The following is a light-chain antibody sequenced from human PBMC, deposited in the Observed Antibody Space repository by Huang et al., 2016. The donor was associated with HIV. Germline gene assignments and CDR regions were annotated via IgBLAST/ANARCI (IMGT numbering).Light chain of an antibody. J-gene: IGKJ1*01. Sequence: EIVLTQSPATLSLSPGERATLSCRASQSVSSYLAWDQQKPGQAPRLLIYDASNRATGIPARCSGSGSGTDFTLTISSLEPEDFAVYYCQQRSNWPPWTFGQGTKVEIK. CDR3: QQRSNWPPWT. V-gene: IGKV3-11*01. CDR1: QSVSSY. CDR2: DAS.